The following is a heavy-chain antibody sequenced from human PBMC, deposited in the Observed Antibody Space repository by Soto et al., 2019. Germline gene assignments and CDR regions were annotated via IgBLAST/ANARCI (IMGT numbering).Heavy chain of an antibody. D-gene: IGHD3-22*01. CDR1: GFTFSSYA. J-gene: IGHJ3*02. Sequence: PGGSLRLSXAASGFTFSSYAMSWVRQAPGKGLEWVSAISGSGGSTYYADSVKGRFTISRDNSKNTLYLQMNSLRAEDTAVYYCAKALYYDSSGYRKVDAFDIWGQGTMVTVSS. V-gene: IGHV3-23*01. CDR3: AKALYYDSSGYRKVDAFDI. CDR2: ISGSGGST.